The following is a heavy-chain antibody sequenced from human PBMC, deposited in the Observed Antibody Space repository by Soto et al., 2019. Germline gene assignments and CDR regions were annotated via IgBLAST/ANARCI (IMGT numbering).Heavy chain of an antibody. CDR1: GFTFSGAW. V-gene: IGHV3-23*01. D-gene: IGHD6-13*01. J-gene: IGHJ4*02. CDR3: AYSSTPFDY. Sequence: PGGSLRLSCAASGFTFSGAWMNWVRQAPGKGLEWVSAISGSGGSTYYADSVKGRFTISRDNSKNTLYLQMNSLRAEDTAVYYCAYSSTPFDYWGQGTLVTVSS. CDR2: ISGSGGST.